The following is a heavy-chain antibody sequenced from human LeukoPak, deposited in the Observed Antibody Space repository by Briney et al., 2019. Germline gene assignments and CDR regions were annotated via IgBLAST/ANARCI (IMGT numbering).Heavy chain of an antibody. D-gene: IGHD5-18*01. CDR2: IYHSGST. Sequence: SETLSLTCTVSGGSISSSSYYWGWIRQPPGKGLEWIGSIYHSGSTYYNPSLKGRVTISVDTSKNQFSLKLSSVTAADTAVYYCARVCIPLSHRDTSHTYLYYYYMDVWGKGTTVTVSS. CDR1: GGSISSSSYY. CDR3: ARVCIPLSHRDTSHTYLYYYYMDV. J-gene: IGHJ6*03. V-gene: IGHV4-39*07.